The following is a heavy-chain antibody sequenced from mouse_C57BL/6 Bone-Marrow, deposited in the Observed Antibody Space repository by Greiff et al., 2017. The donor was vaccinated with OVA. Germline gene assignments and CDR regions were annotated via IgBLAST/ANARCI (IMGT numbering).Heavy chain of an antibody. V-gene: IGHV10-1*01. CDR1: GFSFNTYA. CDR2: IRSKSNNYAT. CDR3: VRGGTYYFDY. J-gene: IGHJ2*01. Sequence: EVQLVESGGGLVQPKGSLKLSCAASGFSFNTYAMNWVRQAPGKGLEWVARIRSKSNNYATYYADSVKDRFTISRDDSESMLYLQMNNLKTEDTAMYYCVRGGTYYFDYWGQGTTLTVSS.